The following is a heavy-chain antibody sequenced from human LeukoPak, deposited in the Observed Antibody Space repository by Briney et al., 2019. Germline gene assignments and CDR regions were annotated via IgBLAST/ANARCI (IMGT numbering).Heavy chain of an antibody. CDR3: ARDLQFSDY. V-gene: IGHV3-20*04. J-gene: IGHJ4*02. Sequence: PGGSLRLSCAASGFTVSSNYMSWVRQAPGKGLEWVSGINWNGGSTGYADSVEGRFTISRDNAKNSLYLQMNSLRAEDTALYYCARDLQFSDYWGQGTLVTVSS. CDR2: INWNGGST. CDR1: GFTVSSNY.